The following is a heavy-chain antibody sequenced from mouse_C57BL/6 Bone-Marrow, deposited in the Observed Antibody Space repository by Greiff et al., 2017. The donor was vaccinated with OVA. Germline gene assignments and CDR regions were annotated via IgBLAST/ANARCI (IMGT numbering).Heavy chain of an antibody. J-gene: IGHJ2*01. CDR2: IDPENGDT. Sequence: EVKLMESGAELVRPGASVKLSCTASGFNIKDDYMHWVKQRPEQGLEWIGWIDPENGDTEYASKFQGKATITADTSSNTAYLQLSSLTSEDTAVYYCTTEGPPFDYWGQGTTLTVSS. CDR1: GFNIKDDY. D-gene: IGHD3-3*01. V-gene: IGHV14-4*01. CDR3: TTEGPPFDY.